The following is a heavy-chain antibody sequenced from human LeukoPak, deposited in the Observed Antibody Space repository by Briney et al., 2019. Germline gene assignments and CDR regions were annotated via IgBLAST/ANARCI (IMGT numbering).Heavy chain of an antibody. CDR2: ISAYNGNT. CDR1: GYTFTSYG. D-gene: IGHD1-1*01. Sequence: ASVKVSCKASGYTFTSYGISWVRQAPGQGLEWMRWISAYNGNTNYAQKLQGRVTMTTDTSTSTAYMELRSLRSDDTAVYYCASTPPGTTGTTGEPTFHYWGQGTLVTVSS. J-gene: IGHJ4*02. CDR3: ASTPPGTTGTTGEPTFHY. V-gene: IGHV1-18*01.